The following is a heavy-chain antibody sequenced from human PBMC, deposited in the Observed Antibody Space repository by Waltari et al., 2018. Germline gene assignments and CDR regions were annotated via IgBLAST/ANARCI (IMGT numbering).Heavy chain of an antibody. CDR1: VGPVSGDY. V-gene: IGHV4-59*02. CDR2: MSHSGAL. D-gene: IGHD2-21*02. CDR3: ARQIGGRLLWDY. Sequence: QVQLQESGPGLLNPSETLSLTCRGSVGPVSGDYWSWSRQPPGKGLEFIAYMSHSGALIKNPSLKSRVTISLDTSKNQFSLNLDSVTAADTAVYYCARQIGGRLLWDYWGQGTLVVVSS. J-gene: IGHJ4*02.